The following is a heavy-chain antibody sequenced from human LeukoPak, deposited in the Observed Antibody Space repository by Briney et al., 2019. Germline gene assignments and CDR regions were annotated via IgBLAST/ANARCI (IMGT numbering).Heavy chain of an antibody. Sequence: GGSLRLSCAASGFTFSSYWMHWVRQAPGKGLVWVSRINSDGSSTSCADSVKGRFTISRDNAKNTLYLQMNSLRAEDTAVYYCARTPYSSSWTLGYWGRGTLVTVSS. CDR1: GFTFSSYW. CDR3: ARTPYSSSWTLGY. D-gene: IGHD6-13*01. J-gene: IGHJ4*02. V-gene: IGHV3-74*01. CDR2: INSDGSST.